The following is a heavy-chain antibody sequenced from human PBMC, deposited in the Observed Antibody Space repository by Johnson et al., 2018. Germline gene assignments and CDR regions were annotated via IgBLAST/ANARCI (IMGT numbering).Heavy chain of an antibody. CDR1: GFTFSSYG. J-gene: IGHJ1*01. CDR3: ARGVYVWGSYRMNAEYFQH. CDR2: IWYDGSNK. V-gene: IGHV3-33*01. D-gene: IGHD3-16*02. Sequence: QVQLVESGGGVVQPGRSLRLSCAASGFTFSSYGMHWVRQAPGKGLEWVAVIWYDGSNKYYADSVKGRFTISRDNSKNTLYLQMNSRRAEDTAVYYCARGVYVWGSYRMNAEYFQHWGQGTLVTVSS.